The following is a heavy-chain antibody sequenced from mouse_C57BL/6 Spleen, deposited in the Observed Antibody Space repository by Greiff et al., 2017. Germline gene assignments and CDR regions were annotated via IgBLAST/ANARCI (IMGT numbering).Heavy chain of an antibody. CDR1: GFTFNTYA. Sequence: GGGLVQPKGSLKLSCAASGFTFNTYAMHWVRQAPGKGLEWVARIRSKSSNYATYYADSVKDRFTISRDDSQSMLYLQMNNLKTEDTAMYYCVRGNFDYYGSSYDWYFDVWGTGTTVTVSS. J-gene: IGHJ1*03. V-gene: IGHV10-3*01. CDR3: VRGNFDYYGSSYDWYFDV. D-gene: IGHD1-1*01. CDR2: IRSKSSNYAT.